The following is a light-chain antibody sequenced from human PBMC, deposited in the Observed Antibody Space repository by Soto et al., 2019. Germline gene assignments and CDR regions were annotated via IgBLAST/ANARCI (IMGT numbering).Light chain of an antibody. V-gene: IGLV2-11*01. CDR2: DVS. J-gene: IGLJ1*01. Sequence: QSVLTQPRSVSGSPGQSVTISCTGTSSDVGGHAYVSWYQQHPGKAPKVMIYDVSKRPSGVPDRFSGSKSGNTASLTISGLHAEDEADYYCCSYAGGYIYVFGTGTKVTVL. CDR1: SSDVGGHAY. CDR3: CSYAGGYIYV.